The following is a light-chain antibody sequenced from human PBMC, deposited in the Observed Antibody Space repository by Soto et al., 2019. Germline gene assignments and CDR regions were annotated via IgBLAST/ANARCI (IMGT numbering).Light chain of an antibody. CDR2: AAS. Sequence: DIQMTQSPSSLSASVGDRVTITCRASQSISSYLNWYQQKPGKAPKLLISAASNLQSGVPSRFSGSGSGTDFTLTISSLQPEDVATYFCQQSYSTPYTFGQGTKLEIK. V-gene: IGKV1-39*01. J-gene: IGKJ2*01. CDR3: QQSYSTPYT. CDR1: QSISSY.